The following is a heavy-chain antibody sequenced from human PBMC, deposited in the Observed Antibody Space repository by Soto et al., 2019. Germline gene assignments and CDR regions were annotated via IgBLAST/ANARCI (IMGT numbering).Heavy chain of an antibody. CDR2: IYYSGST. Sequence: SETLSLTCTVSGGSISSYYWSWIRQPPGKGLEWIGYIYYSGSTNYNPSLKSRVTISVDTSKNQFSLKLSSVTAADTAVYYCARYSSGWSYYYGMDVWGQGTTVTVSS. CDR1: GGSISSYY. CDR3: ARYSSGWSYYYGMDV. D-gene: IGHD6-19*01. J-gene: IGHJ6*02. V-gene: IGHV4-59*08.